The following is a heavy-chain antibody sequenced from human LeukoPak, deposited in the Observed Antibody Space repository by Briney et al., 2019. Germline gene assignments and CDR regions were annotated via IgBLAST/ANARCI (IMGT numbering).Heavy chain of an antibody. CDR3: ARGRDGSSPWYFDY. V-gene: IGHV4-59*01. J-gene: IGHJ4*02. D-gene: IGHD5-24*01. Sequence: SETLSLTCTVSGGSLNSYYWRWIRQPPGKRLEWIGFIYSSGSTDYDPSLESRVTISLDTSKNQFSLKMTSVTAADTAVYYCARGRDGSSPWYFDYWGQGTLVTVSS. CDR2: IYSSGST. CDR1: GGSLNSYY.